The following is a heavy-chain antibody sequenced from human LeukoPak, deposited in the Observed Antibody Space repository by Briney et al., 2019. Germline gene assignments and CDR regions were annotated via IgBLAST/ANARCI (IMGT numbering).Heavy chain of an antibody. V-gene: IGHV3-21*01. Sequence: PGGSLRLSCAASGFTFSSYSMNWVRQAPGKGLEWVSSISSSSSYIYYADSVKGRFTISRDNSKNTLYLQMNSLRAEDTAVYYCAKGPRGGYYDFWSGRNREGYYFDYWGQGTLVTVSS. CDR3: AKGPRGGYYDFWSGRNREGYYFDY. D-gene: IGHD3-3*01. J-gene: IGHJ4*02. CDR2: ISSSSSYI. CDR1: GFTFSSYS.